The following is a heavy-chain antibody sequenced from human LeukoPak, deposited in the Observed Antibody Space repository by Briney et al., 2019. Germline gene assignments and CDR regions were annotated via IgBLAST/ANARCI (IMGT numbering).Heavy chain of an antibody. J-gene: IGHJ5*02. CDR2: ISSSSSYI. Sequence: PGGSLRLSCAASGFTVSSNYMSWVRQAPGKGLEWVSSISSSSSYIYYADSMKGRFTISRDNAKNSLYLQMNSLRAEDTAVYSCARGADGVSSNSRGWFDPWGQGTLVTVSS. CDR1: GFTVSSNY. V-gene: IGHV3-21*01. CDR3: ARGADGVSSNSRGWFDP. D-gene: IGHD2-15*01.